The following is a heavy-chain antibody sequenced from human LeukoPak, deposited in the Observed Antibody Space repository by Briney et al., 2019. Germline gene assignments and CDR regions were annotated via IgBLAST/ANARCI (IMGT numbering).Heavy chain of an antibody. CDR2: ISWNSGDI. D-gene: IGHD3-16*01. J-gene: IGHJ3*02. V-gene: IGHV3-9*01. Sequence: GRSLRLSCAASGFIFGEYAMHWVRQAPGKGLEWVSGISWNSGDIGYADSVKGRFTISRDNAKNTLDLQLSSLGAEDTAVYYCARGGRNHGFDIWGQGTTVTVSS. CDR3: ARGGRNHGFDI. CDR1: GFIFGEYA.